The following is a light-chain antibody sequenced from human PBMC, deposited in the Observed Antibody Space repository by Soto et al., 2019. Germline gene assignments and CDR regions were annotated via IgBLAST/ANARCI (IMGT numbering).Light chain of an antibody. CDR3: QQYYSYPLT. CDR1: QSISNW. CDR2: KTS. J-gene: IGKJ4*01. V-gene: IGKV1-5*03. Sequence: DIPMTQSPSTLSGSVGARDTNNCRASQSISNWLAWYQQKPGEAPKILIYKTSSLESGVPSRFSGSGSGTEFSLTISSLQPDDFATYYCQQYYSYPLTFGGGTKVDIK.